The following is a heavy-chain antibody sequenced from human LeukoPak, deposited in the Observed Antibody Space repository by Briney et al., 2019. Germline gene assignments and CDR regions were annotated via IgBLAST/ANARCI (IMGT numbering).Heavy chain of an antibody. Sequence: SETLSLTCTVSGGSISSYYWSWIRQPAGKGLEWIGRIYTSGSTNYNPSLKSRVTMSVDTSKNQFSLKLSSVTAADTAVYYCARDRRYYYDSSGCFYYYYYYYYMDVWGKGTTVTVSS. J-gene: IGHJ6*03. CDR1: GGSISSYY. D-gene: IGHD3-22*01. CDR3: ARDRRYYYDSSGCFYYYYYYYYMDV. V-gene: IGHV4-4*07. CDR2: IYTSGST.